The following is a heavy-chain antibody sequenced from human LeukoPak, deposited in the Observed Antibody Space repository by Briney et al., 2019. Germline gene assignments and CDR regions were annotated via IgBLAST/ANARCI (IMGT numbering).Heavy chain of an antibody. J-gene: IGHJ4*02. V-gene: IGHV3-21*01. CDR1: GFTFSSYS. Sequence: GGSLRLSCAASGFTFSSYSMNWVRQAPGKGLEWVSSISSSSSYVYYADSVKGRFTISRDNAKNSLYLQMNSLRAEDTAVYYCARDLPGYYGSGSYYYYDYWGQGTLVTVSS. D-gene: IGHD3-10*01. CDR3: ARDLPGYYGSGSYYYYDY. CDR2: ISSSSSYV.